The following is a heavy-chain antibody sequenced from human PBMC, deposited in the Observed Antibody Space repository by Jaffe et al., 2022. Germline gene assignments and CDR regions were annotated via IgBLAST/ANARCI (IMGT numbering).Heavy chain of an antibody. D-gene: IGHD3-22*01. CDR1: GFTFSNYA. CDR2: IDGNAITT. J-gene: IGHJ3*02. Sequence: EVQLLESGGGLEQPGGSLRLSCAASGFTFSNYAMTWVRQAPGKGLEWVSSIDGNAITTYYADSVKGRFTISRDNSKNTVFLQMNGLRAEDTALYYCTKATMIGTRPEIWGQGTLVTVSS. V-gene: IGHV3-23*01. CDR3: TKATMIGTRPEI.